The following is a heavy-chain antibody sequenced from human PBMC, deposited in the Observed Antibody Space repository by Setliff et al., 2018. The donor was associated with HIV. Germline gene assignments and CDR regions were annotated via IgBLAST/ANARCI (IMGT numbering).Heavy chain of an antibody. Sequence: ASVKVSCKASGYIFTNFGVGWVRQAPGQGLEWMGWVSPYNGHTNYAQKFQGRVTMSTDTSTSTIYMELTSLRSDDTATYYCARWSCGRATCYDSPYNWFEPWGQGTLVTVSS. V-gene: IGHV1-18*01. D-gene: IGHD2-2*01. CDR1: GYIFTNFG. CDR2: VSPYNGHT. J-gene: IGHJ5*02. CDR3: ARWSCGRATCYDSPYNWFEP.